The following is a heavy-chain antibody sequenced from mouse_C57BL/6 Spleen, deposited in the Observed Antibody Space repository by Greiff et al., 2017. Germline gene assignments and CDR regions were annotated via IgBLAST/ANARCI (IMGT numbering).Heavy chain of an antibody. CDR1: GFTFSSYG. CDR3: ARQDYGNYGFAY. Sequence: EVHLVESGGDLVKPGGSLKLSCAASGFTFSSYGMSWVRQTPDKRLEWVATISSGGSYTYYPDSVKGRFTISRDNAKNTLYLQMSSLKSEDTAMYYCARQDYGNYGFAYWGQGTLVTVSA. CDR2: ISSGGSYT. D-gene: IGHD2-1*01. J-gene: IGHJ3*01. V-gene: IGHV5-6*01.